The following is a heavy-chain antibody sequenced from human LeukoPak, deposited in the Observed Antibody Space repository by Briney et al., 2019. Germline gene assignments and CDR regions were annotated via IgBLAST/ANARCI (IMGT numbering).Heavy chain of an antibody. CDR2: ISGSGGRT. Sequence: GGSLRLSCAASGFTFSIHAMNWVRQAPGKGLEWVSGISGSGGRTYYADSVKGRFTISRDNSKNTMYMQMNSLRAEDTAPYYCAKERVYSGNVIDYWGQGTLVTVSS. V-gene: IGHV3-23*01. D-gene: IGHD5-12*01. CDR1: GFTFSIHA. CDR3: AKERVYSGNVIDY. J-gene: IGHJ4*02.